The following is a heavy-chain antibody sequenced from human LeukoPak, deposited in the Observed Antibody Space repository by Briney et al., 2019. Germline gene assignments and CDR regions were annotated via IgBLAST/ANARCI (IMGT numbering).Heavy chain of an antibody. V-gene: IGHV5-51*01. CDR2: IYPGDSDT. CDR3: ARCHRPGGNGPGWFQH. J-gene: IGHJ1*01. CDR1: GYRFTSYW. Sequence: GESLKISCKGSGYRFTSYWIGWVRQMPGKGLEGMGIIYPGDSDTRYSPSFQGQVTISADKSISTAYLQWSSLKASDTAMYYCARCHRPGGNGPGWFQHWGQGTLVTASS. D-gene: IGHD4-23*01.